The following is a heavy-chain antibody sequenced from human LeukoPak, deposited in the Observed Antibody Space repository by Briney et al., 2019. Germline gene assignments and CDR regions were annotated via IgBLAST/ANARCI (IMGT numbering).Heavy chain of an antibody. D-gene: IGHD3-22*01. J-gene: IGHJ6*03. CDR3: ARDRYYCDSSGYIRMDV. CDR2: IHTTGST. V-gene: IGHV4-4*07. Sequence: SETLSLTCTVSGGSITSYYWSWIRQPAGKGLEWIGRIHTTGSTNYNPSLKSRVTMSVDTSKNQFSLKLSSVTAADTAVYYCARDRYYCDSSGYIRMDVWGKGTTVTISS. CDR1: GGSITSYY.